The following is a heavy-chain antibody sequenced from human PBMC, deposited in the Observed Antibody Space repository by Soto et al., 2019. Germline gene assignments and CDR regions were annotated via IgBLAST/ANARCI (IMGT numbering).Heavy chain of an antibody. Sequence: PSETLSLTCTVSGGSISSSSYYWGWIRQPPGKGLEWIGSIYYSGSTYYNPSLKSRVTISVDTSKNQFSLKLSSVTAADTAVYYCAITYGDSGIYGMDVWGQGTTVTVSS. CDR1: GGSISSSSYY. CDR3: AITYGDSGIYGMDV. V-gene: IGHV4-39*01. J-gene: IGHJ6*02. CDR2: IYYSGST. D-gene: IGHD4-17*01.